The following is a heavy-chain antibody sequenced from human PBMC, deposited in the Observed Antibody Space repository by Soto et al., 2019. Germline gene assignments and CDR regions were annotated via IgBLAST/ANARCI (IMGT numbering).Heavy chain of an antibody. CDR3: ATDFSLRGS. D-gene: IGHD3-3*01. J-gene: IGHJ5*02. V-gene: IGHV3-7*01. CDR1: GFTFKDRW. Sequence: PGGSLRLSCAASGFTFKDRWMSWVRQAPGKGLEWVANIKEDGSEKNYVDSVKGRFTISRDNAKNSLYLQMTSLRGEDTAVYHCATDFSLRGSWGQGTLVTAPQ. CDR2: IKEDGSEK.